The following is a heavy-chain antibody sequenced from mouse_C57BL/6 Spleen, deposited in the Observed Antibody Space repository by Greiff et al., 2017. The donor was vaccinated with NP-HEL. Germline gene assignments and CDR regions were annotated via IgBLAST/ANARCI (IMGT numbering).Heavy chain of an antibody. Sequence: EVHLVESGGGLVQPGGSLKLSCAASGFTFSDYGMAWVRQAPRKGPEWVAFISNLAYSIYYAATLTGRFTFSRENAKNTLYLEMSSLRSEDTAMYYCAREGVVAHWYFDDWGTGTTVTVSS. CDR1: GFTFSDYG. D-gene: IGHD1-1*01. CDR3: AREGVVAHWYFDD. V-gene: IGHV5-15*01. CDR2: ISNLAYSI. J-gene: IGHJ1*03.